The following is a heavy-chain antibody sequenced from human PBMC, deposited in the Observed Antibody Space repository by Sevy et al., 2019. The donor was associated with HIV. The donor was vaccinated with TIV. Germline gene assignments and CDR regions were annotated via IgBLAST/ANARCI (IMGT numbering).Heavy chain of an antibody. CDR3: ARGGYYYDSSGYYYPAPIDY. CDR2: ISYDGSNK. J-gene: IGHJ4*02. V-gene: IGHV3-30*04. D-gene: IGHD3-22*01. Sequence: GGSLRLSCAASGFTFSSYAMHWVRQAPGKGLEWVAVISYDGSNKYYADSVKGRFTISRDNSKNTLYLQMNSLRAEDTAVYYCARGGYYYDSSGYYYPAPIDYWGQGTLATVSS. CDR1: GFTFSSYA.